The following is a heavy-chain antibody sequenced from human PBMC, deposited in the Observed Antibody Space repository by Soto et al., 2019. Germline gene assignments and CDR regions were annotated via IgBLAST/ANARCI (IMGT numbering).Heavy chain of an antibody. D-gene: IGHD6-13*01. Sequence: EVQLVESGGGLIQPGGSLRLSCAASGFTVSSNSMSWVRQAPGKGLEWVSVIYSGGSTYYADSVKGRFTISRDNSKNTLYLQMNSLRAEDTAVYYCARGIRSYSSRGRAFDIWGQGTMVTVSS. CDR1: GFTVSSNS. CDR2: IYSGGST. V-gene: IGHV3-53*01. J-gene: IGHJ3*02. CDR3: ARGIRSYSSRGRAFDI.